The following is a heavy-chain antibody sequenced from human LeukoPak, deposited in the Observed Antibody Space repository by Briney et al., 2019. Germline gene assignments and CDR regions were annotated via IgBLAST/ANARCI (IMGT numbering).Heavy chain of an antibody. CDR3: ARDSGSYFDY. V-gene: IGHV1-18*01. CDR1: GYSFSYYG. Sequence: GASVKVSCKGSGYSFSYYGITWVRQAPGQGLEWLGWITADQSDTNYAREVRGRVTLTTDTSTSTAYMELRSLSSDDTAVYYCARDSGSYFDYWGQGTLVTVSS. CDR2: ITADQSDT. D-gene: IGHD1-26*01. J-gene: IGHJ4*02.